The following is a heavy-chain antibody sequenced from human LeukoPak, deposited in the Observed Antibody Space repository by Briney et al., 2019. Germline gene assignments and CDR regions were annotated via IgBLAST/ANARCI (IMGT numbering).Heavy chain of an antibody. J-gene: IGHJ4*02. D-gene: IGHD1-26*01. CDR3: ARDEGSYLFDY. CDR1: GGSFSGYY. Sequence: PSETLSLTCAVYGGSFSGYYWSWIRQPPGKGLEWIGSIFYGGNTYYNPSLKSRVTISVDTSKNQFSLKLTSVTAADTAVYYCARDEGSYLFDYWGQGTLVTVSS. CDR2: IFYGGNT. V-gene: IGHV4-34*12.